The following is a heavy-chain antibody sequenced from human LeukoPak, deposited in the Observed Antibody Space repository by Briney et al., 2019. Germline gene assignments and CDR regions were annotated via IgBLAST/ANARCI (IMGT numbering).Heavy chain of an antibody. J-gene: IGHJ5*02. CDR2: IYYSRST. V-gene: IGHV4-39*07. CDR1: GGSISSSSYY. D-gene: IGHD2-15*01. Sequence: SETLSLTCTVSGGSISSSSYYWGWIRQPPGKGLEWIGIIYYSRSTYYNPSLKSRVTISVDTSKNQFSLKLSSVTAADTAVYYCARDRAYCSGGSCYSWGWFDPWGQGTLVTVSS. CDR3: ARDRAYCSGGSCYSWGWFDP.